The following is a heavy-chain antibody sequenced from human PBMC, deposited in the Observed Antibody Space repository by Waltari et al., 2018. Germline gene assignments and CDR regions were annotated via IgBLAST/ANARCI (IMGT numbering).Heavy chain of an antibody. V-gene: IGHV1-69*01. D-gene: IGHD6-6*01. CDR1: GGTFSSYA. CDR3: ARFSYSSSSINWFDP. J-gene: IGHJ5*02. Sequence: QVQLVQSGAEVKKPGSSVKVSCKASGGTFSSYAISWVRQAPGQGLEWMGGISPIIGTANYAQKFQGRVTITADESTSTAYMERSSLRAEDTAVYYCARFSYSSSSINWFDPWGHGTLVTVSS. CDR2: ISPIIGTA.